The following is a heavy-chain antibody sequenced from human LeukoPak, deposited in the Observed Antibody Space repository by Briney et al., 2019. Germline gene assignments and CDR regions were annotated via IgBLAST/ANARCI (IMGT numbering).Heavy chain of an antibody. J-gene: IGHJ3*02. CDR3: ARESTYYYDSSDYSAFDI. D-gene: IGHD3-22*01. CDR1: GYTFTSYY. V-gene: IGHV1-46*01. CDR2: INPSGGST. Sequence: ASVKVSCKASGYTFTSYYMHWARQAPGRGLEWMGIINPSGGSTSYAQKFQGRVTMTRDTSTSTVYMELSSLRSEDTAVYYCARESTYYYDSSDYSAFDIWGQGTMVTVSS.